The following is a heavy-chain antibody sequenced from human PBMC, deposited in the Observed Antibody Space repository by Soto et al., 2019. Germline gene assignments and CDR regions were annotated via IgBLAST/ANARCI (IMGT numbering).Heavy chain of an antibody. Sequence: VQLVQSGAEVKKPGASVKVSCRASGYTSSAYTSVNFGINWVRQAPGQGLEWLGWISGYNGNTNFPQKSQDRVTLTTDTSPSTVYMELRRLRSDDTAVYYCARVRGVKADHYVDAFDYWGPGTPVTVSS. D-gene: IGHD3-10*02. J-gene: IGHJ4*02. V-gene: IGHV1-18*01. CDR2: ISGYNGNT. CDR3: ARVRGVKADHYVDAFDY. CDR1: GYTSSAYTSVNFG.